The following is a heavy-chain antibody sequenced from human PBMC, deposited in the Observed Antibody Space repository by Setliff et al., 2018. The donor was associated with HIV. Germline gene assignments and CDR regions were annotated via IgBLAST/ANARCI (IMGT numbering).Heavy chain of an antibody. CDR2: INYRGST. V-gene: IGHV4-39*01. Sequence: PSETLSLTCTVSGGSISSSSHYWGWIRQPPGKGLEWIGGINYRGSTYYNPSFKSRVTISVDTSKNQLSLSLSFVTAADTAVYYCASAVEGYWGQGTLVTVSS. J-gene: IGHJ4*02. CDR3: ASAVEGY. CDR1: GGSISSSSHY.